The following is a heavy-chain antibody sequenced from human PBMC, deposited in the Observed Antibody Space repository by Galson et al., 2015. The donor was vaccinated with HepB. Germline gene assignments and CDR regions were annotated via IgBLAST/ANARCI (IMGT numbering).Heavy chain of an antibody. V-gene: IGHV3-73*01. J-gene: IGHJ4*02. Sequence: SLRLSCAASGFIFNGSAVHWVRQASGKGLEWVGRIRTKDYSYATAYGASVTGRFTISRDDSKNTAYLQMNSLKAEDTAVYYCTRRDDNPEWGQGTLVTVSS. CDR3: TRRDDNPE. CDR2: IRTKDYSYAT. CDR1: GFIFNGSA. D-gene: IGHD1-1*01.